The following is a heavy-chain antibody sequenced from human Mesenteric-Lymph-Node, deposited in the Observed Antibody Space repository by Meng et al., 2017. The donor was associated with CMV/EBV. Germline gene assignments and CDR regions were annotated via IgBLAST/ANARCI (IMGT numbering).Heavy chain of an antibody. Sequence: SETLSLTCTVSGGSVSSGSYYRSWIRQPPGKGLEWIGYIYYSGSTNYNPSLKSRVTTSVDTSKNQFSLKLSSVTAADTAVYYCARLLVVPAGGYYYGMDVWGQGTTVTVSS. CDR3: ARLLVVPAGGYYYGMDV. V-gene: IGHV4-61*01. CDR1: GGSVSSGSYY. J-gene: IGHJ6*02. D-gene: IGHD2-2*01. CDR2: IYYSGST.